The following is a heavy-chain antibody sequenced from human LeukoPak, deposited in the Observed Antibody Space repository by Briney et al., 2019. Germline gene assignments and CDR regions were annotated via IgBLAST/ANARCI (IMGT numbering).Heavy chain of an antibody. CDR1: GFTFSIYS. Sequence: GGSLRLSCAASGFTFSIYSMNWVRQAPGKGLEWVSYISSSSNTIYYADSVKGRFTISRDNAKNSAYLQMSSLRDEDTAVYYCARDRGYFSYWGQGALVTVSS. D-gene: IGHD2-15*01. CDR2: ISSSSNTI. J-gene: IGHJ4*02. CDR3: ARDRGYFSY. V-gene: IGHV3-48*02.